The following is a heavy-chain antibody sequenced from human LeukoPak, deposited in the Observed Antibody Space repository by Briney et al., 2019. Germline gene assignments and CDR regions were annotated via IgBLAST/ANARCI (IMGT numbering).Heavy chain of an antibody. CDR1: GFTFSSYS. J-gene: IGHJ4*02. V-gene: IGHV3-48*04. D-gene: IGHD6-6*01. Sequence: GGSLRLSCAASGFTFSSYSMNWVRQAPGKGLEWVSYISSSSSTIYYADSMKGRFTISRDNAKNSLYLQMNSLRAEDTAVYYCARGSSWVAFDYWGQGTLVTVSS. CDR2: ISSSSSTI. CDR3: ARGSSWVAFDY.